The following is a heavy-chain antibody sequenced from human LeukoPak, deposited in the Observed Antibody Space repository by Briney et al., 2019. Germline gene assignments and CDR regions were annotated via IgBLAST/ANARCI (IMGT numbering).Heavy chain of an antibody. J-gene: IGHJ4*02. D-gene: IGHD3-10*01. CDR3: ARDSYGSGSYYRIDY. CDR1: GFTFSSFS. V-gene: IGHV3-48*04. CDR2: ISSSSSTI. Sequence: GGSLRLSCAASGFTFSSFSMNWVRQAPGKGLERVSYISSSSSTIYYADSVKGRFTISRDNAKNSLYLQMSSLRAEDTAVYYCARDSYGSGSYYRIDYWGQGTLVTVSS.